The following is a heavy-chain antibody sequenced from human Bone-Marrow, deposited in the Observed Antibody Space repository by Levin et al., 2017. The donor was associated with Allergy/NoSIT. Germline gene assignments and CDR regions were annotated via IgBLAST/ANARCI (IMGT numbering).Heavy chain of an antibody. CDR1: GDSVSSSSYY. V-gene: IGHV4-39*02. CDR2: IYYTGKT. CDR3: AREPSSEVGMDY. J-gene: IGHJ4*02. Sequence: SETLSLTCTVSGDSVSSSSYYWGWIRQPPGKGLEWIGSIYYTGKTYSNPSLKSRVIMSVYASKNQFSLKLNSVTAADTAVYYYAREPSSEVGMDYWGQGTLVAVSS. D-gene: IGHD1-26*01.